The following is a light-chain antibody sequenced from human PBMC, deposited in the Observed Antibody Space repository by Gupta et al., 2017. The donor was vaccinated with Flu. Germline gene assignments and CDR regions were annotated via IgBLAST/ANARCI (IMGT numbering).Light chain of an antibody. Sequence: ALGQTARITCGGNNIGSKNVHWYQQKPGQAPVLVIYRDSNRPAGIPERFSGSNSGNTATLTISRAQGGDEADYYCQVWDSSTGVFGGGTKLTVL. J-gene: IGLJ2*01. V-gene: IGLV3-9*01. CDR3: QVWDSSTGV. CDR2: RDS. CDR1: NIGSKN.